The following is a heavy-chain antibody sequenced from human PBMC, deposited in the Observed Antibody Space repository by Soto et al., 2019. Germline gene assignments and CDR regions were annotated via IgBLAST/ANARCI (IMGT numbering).Heavy chain of an antibody. V-gene: IGHV1-46*01. CDR3: ARGDCISTRCYFSYGVYGMDV. J-gene: IGHJ6*02. CDR1: GYTFTSYY. CDR2: INPSGGST. Sequence: QVQLVQSGAEVKKPGASVKVSCKASGYTFTSYYMHWVRQAPGQGLEWMGIINPSGGSTSYAQKVQRRVTMTRDTSTRTVYMELSSLRSEDTAVYYCARGDCISTRCYFSYGVYGMDVWGQGTTVTVSS. D-gene: IGHD2-2*01.